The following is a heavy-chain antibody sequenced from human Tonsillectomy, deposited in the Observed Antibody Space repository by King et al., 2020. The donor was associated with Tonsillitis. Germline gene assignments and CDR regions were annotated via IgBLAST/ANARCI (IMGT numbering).Heavy chain of an antibody. CDR3: AMDRGLDNVIYI. Sequence: DVQLVESGGGLVQPGGSLRLSCAASGFTFSNYWMHWVRHAPGVGLVWVSCINHDGRNTTYADSVKGRFTISRDNAKNTLYLQMNSLRAKDAAVYYCAMDRGLDNVIYIWGQGTMVTVSS. CDR2: INHDGRNT. J-gene: IGHJ3*02. V-gene: IGHV3-74*01. CDR1: GFTFSNYW. D-gene: IGHD3-10*01.